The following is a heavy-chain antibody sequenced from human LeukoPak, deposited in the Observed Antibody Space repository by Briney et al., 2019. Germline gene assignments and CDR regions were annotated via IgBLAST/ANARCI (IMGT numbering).Heavy chain of an antibody. CDR3: ARGTVGGYDLPDY. Sequence: ASVKVSCKASGYTFTGYYMRWVRQAPGQGLEWMGWMNPNSGNTGYAQKFQGRVTMTRNTSISTAYMELSSLRSEDTAVYYCARGTVGGYDLPDYWGQGTLVTVSS. D-gene: IGHD5-12*01. J-gene: IGHJ4*02. CDR1: GYTFTGYY. CDR2: MNPNSGNT. V-gene: IGHV1-8*02.